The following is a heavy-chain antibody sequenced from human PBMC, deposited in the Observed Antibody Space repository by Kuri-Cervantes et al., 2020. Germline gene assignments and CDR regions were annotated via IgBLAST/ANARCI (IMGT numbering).Heavy chain of an antibody. Sequence: ASVKVSCKASGYTFTSYYMHWVRQAPGQGLEWMGLINPSGGSTSYGQKFQGRVTVTRDTSTSTVYMELSSLRSEDTAVYYCARGWWSSQFFVLWGRGTLVTVSS. J-gene: IGHJ2*01. CDR3: ARGWWSSQFFVL. D-gene: IGHD1-26*01. CDR2: INPSGGST. V-gene: IGHV1-46*01. CDR1: GYTFTSYY.